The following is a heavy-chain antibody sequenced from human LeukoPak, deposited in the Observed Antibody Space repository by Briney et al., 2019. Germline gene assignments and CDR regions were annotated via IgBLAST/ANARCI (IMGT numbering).Heavy chain of an antibody. J-gene: IGHJ4*02. V-gene: IGHV4-31*03. D-gene: IGHD3-22*01. Sequence: SETLSPTCTVSGGSISSGGYYWSWIRQHPGKGLEWIGYIYYSGSTYYNPSLKGRVTISVDTSKNQFSLKLSSVTAADTAVYYCARAIQYYYDSSGDYFDYWGQGTLVTVSS. CDR1: GGSISSGGYY. CDR3: ARAIQYYYDSSGDYFDY. CDR2: IYYSGST.